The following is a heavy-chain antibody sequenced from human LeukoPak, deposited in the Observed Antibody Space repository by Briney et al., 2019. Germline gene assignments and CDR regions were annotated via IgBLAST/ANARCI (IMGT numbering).Heavy chain of an antibody. V-gene: IGHV3-15*01. CDR2: IKSKTDGDTT. CDR1: GLTFSNAW. Sequence: GGSLRLSCAGSGLTFSNAWMNWVRQAPGKGLEWVGRIKSKTDGDTTDYAAPVKGRFTISRDDSRNTLYLQMNGLKTEDTAIYYCTTYPNNNLRGWGQGTPVTVSS. D-gene: IGHD1-14*01. CDR3: TTYPNNNLRG. J-gene: IGHJ4*02.